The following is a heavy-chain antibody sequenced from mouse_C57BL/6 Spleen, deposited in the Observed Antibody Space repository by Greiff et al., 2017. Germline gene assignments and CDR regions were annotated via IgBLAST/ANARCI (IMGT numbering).Heavy chain of an antibody. CDR2: IHPNSGST. J-gene: IGHJ3*01. D-gene: IGHD4-1*01. CDR3: SRPTNWGGRLAY. Sequence: VQLQQPGAELVKPGASVKLSCKASGCTFTSYWMHWVKQRPGQGLEWIGMIHPNSGSTNYNEKFKSKATLTVDKSSSTAYMQLSSLTSEDSAVYYCSRPTNWGGRLAYWGQGTLVTVSA. CDR1: GCTFTSYW. V-gene: IGHV1-64*01.